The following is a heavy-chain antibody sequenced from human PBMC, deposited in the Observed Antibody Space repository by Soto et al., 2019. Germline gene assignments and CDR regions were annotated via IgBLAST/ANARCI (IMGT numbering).Heavy chain of an antibody. J-gene: IGHJ4*02. CDR2: INPDTGTT. Sequence: QVQLVQSGAEVRKPGASVKLSCQASGYTFTHYYIHWVRQAPGQGLEWLGIINPDTGTTSYAQTFQARVPLTTDPSASTVYLELSGLAAEDTAVYYCASCPIYGGDSYFAYWGQGTLVTVSS. V-gene: IGHV1-46*01. CDR3: ASCPIYGGDSYFAY. CDR1: GYTFTHYY. D-gene: IGHD2-21*01.